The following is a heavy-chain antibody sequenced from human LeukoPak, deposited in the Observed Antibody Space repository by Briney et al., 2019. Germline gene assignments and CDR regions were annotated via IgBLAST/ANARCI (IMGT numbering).Heavy chain of an antibody. CDR1: GFTFSTYG. J-gene: IGHJ4*02. Sequence: PGGSLRLSCAASGFTFSTYGVSWVRQAPGKGLEWVSGISGIGGSTYYADSVKGRFTISRDKSKNTLYLQMNSLRAEDTAVYYCAGRGSGSYFDYWGQGTLVTVSS. V-gene: IGHV3-23*01. CDR2: ISGIGGST. CDR3: AGRGSGSYFDY. D-gene: IGHD3-10*01.